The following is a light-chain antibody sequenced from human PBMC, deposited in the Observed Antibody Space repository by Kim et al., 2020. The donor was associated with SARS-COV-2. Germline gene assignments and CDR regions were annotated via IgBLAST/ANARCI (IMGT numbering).Light chain of an antibody. CDR3: QEYKSDSWT. CDR1: QSINIW. J-gene: IGKJ1*01. CDR2: DAS. Sequence: GDRVTITCRTSQSINIWLAWYQQKPGKAPNLLIYDASILESGVRSRFSGSGSGTQFTLTISSLQPDDFATYYCQEYKSDSWTFGQGTKVDIK. V-gene: IGKV1-5*01.